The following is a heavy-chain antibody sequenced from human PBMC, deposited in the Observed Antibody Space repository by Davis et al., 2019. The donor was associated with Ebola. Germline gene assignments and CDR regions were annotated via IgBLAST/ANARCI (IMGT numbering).Heavy chain of an antibody. CDR1: GFTFDAFG. D-gene: IGHD4-17*01. V-gene: IGHV3-33*01. CDR2: IWYDESNS. J-gene: IGHJ6*02. CDR3: ARDSDYGYYHDMDV. Sequence: GGSLRLSCVASGFTFDAFGMNWVRQAPGKGLEWVATIWYDESNSYYADSVKGRFTISRDDSKNTLYLQMNSLRAEDTAVYYCARDSDYGYYHDMDVWGQGTTVTVSS.